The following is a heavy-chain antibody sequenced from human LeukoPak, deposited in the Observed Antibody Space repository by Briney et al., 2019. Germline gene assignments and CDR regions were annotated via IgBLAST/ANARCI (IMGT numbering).Heavy chain of an antibody. CDR3: ARAECSGGSCYSHSY. V-gene: IGHV3-74*01. CDR2: INSDGSST. Sequence: SGGSLRLSCAASGFTFSSYWMHWVRQAPGKGLVWVSRINSDGSSTTYADSVRGRFTISRDNAKNTLYLQMNSLRAEDTAVYYCARAECSGGSCYSHSYWGQGTTVTVSS. CDR1: GFTFSSYW. J-gene: IGHJ6*02. D-gene: IGHD2-15*01.